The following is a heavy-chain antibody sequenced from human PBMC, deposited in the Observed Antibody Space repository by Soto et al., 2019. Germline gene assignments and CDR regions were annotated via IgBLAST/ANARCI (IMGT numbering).Heavy chain of an antibody. CDR2: IFPILGIA. CDR1: GGTFSSYT. V-gene: IGHV1-69*02. Sequence: QVQLVQSGAEVKKPGSSVKVSCKASGGTFSSYTISWVRQAPGQGLEWMGRIFPILGIANYAQKFQGRVTITADKSTSRVYMGLSSLRSEDTAVYYCARLGPADSSGYVGFDYWGQGTLVTVSS. CDR3: ARLGPADSSGYVGFDY. D-gene: IGHD3-22*01. J-gene: IGHJ4*02.